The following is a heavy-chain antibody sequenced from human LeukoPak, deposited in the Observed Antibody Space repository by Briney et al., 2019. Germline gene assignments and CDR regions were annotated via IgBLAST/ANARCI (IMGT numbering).Heavy chain of an antibody. CDR1: GFTFSSYS. Sequence: GGSLRLSCAASGFTFSSYSMNWVRQAPGKGLEWVSAISGSGGSTYYADSVKGRFTISRDNSKNTLYLQMNSLRAEDTAVYYCAKAPSPRATGYWGQGTLVTVSS. V-gene: IGHV3-23*01. CDR3: AKAPSPRATGY. J-gene: IGHJ4*02. D-gene: IGHD1-26*01. CDR2: ISGSGGST.